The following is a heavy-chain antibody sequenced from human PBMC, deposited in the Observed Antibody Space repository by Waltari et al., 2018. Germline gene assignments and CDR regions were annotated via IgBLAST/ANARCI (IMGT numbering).Heavy chain of an antibody. Sequence: QLQLQESGPGLVKPSETLSLTCTVSGGSISSSSYYWGWIRQPPGKGLEWIGSINYSGSTYYNPSLKSRVTISVDTAKNHFSLKLSSVTAADTAVYYCARQQGGVVAATRYVGPWGQGTLVTVSS. D-gene: IGHD2-15*01. CDR2: INYSGST. J-gene: IGHJ5*02. CDR3: ARQQGGVVAATRYVGP. CDR1: GGSISSSSYY. V-gene: IGHV4-39*01.